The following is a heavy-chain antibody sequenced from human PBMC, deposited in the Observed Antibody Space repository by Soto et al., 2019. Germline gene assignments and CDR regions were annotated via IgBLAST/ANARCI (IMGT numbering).Heavy chain of an antibody. Sequence: QVQLVQSGAEVKKPGASVKVSCKASGYTFTSYGITWVRQAPGQGLEWMGWISAYNGNTHYAQKFQGRVTMTTDTSTSTAYMELRSLRSDDTAVYCCARAGGQLVLAPPSYWGQGTLVTVSS. CDR2: ISAYNGNT. CDR1: GYTFTSYG. V-gene: IGHV1-18*01. CDR3: ARAGGQLVLAPPSY. D-gene: IGHD6-6*01. J-gene: IGHJ4*02.